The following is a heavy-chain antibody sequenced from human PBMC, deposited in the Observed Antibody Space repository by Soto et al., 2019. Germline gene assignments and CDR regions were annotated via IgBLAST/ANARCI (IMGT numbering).Heavy chain of an antibody. V-gene: IGHV3-9*01. J-gene: IGHJ5*02. CDR3: AKTRDLGKCGQCTDNVPFDT. CDR1: GFTFDDYA. CDR2: VSWNSGNI. D-gene: IGHD2-21*01. Sequence: EVQLVESGGALVQPGGSLRLSCAASGFTFDDYAMHWVRLAPGKGLEWVSGVSWNSGNIAYAASVRGRFTISRDNAKNSVHLQMNSLRGDDTALYYCAKTRDLGKCGQCTDNVPFDTLGQGTLVTVSS.